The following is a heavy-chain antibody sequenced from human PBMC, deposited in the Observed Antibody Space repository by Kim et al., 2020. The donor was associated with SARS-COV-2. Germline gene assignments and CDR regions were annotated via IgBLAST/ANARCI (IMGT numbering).Heavy chain of an antibody. V-gene: IGHV4-34*01. CDR1: GGSFSGYY. J-gene: IGHJ6*02. CDR3: ARGATVTTFFLYYYYGMDV. Sequence: SETLSLTCAVYGGSFSGYYWSWIRQPPGKGLEWIGEINHSGSTNYNPSLKSRVTISVDTSKNQFSLKLSSVTAADTAVYYCARGATVTTFFLYYYYGMDVWRQGTTVSVS. CDR2: INHSGST. D-gene: IGHD4-17*01.